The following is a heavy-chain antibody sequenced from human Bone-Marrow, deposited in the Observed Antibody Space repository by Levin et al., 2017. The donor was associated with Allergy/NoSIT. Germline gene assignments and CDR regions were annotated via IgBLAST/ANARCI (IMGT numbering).Heavy chain of an antibody. CDR3: ATRGRDYYYYYGMDV. J-gene: IGHJ6*02. Sequence: GGSLRLSCAASGFTFSSYAMHWVRQAPGKGLEWVAVISYDGSNKYYADSVKGRFTISRDNSKNTLYLQMNSLRAEDTAVYYCATRGRDYYYYYGMDVWGQGTTVTVSS. CDR2: ISYDGSNK. V-gene: IGHV3-30*04. CDR1: GFTFSSYA. D-gene: IGHD3-10*01.